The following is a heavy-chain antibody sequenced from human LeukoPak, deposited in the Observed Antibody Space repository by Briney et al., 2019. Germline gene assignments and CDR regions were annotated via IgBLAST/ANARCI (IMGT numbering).Heavy chain of an antibody. CDR2: ISYDGSNK. V-gene: IGHV3-30*09. CDR3: ARDHGYSGYEEFDY. D-gene: IGHD5-12*01. J-gene: IGHJ4*02. Sequence: GGSLRLSCAASQFTFSNYWMSWVRQAPGKGLEWVAVISYDGSNKYYADSVKGRFAISRDNSKNTLYLQMNSLRAEDTAVYYCARDHGYSGYEEFDYWGQGTLVTVSS. CDR1: QFTFSNYW.